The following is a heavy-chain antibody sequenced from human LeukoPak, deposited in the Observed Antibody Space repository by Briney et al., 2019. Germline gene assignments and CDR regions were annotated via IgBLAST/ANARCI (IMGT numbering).Heavy chain of an antibody. Sequence: GGSLRLSCAASGFTFSIYSMNWVRQAPGKGLEWVSYISSSSSTIYYADSVKGRFTISRDNAKNSLYLQMNSLRAEDTAVYYCARDLSSGYFDYWGQGTLVTVSS. CDR1: GFTFSIYS. CDR3: ARDLSSGYFDY. CDR2: ISSSSSTI. V-gene: IGHV3-48*04. J-gene: IGHJ4*02. D-gene: IGHD3-22*01.